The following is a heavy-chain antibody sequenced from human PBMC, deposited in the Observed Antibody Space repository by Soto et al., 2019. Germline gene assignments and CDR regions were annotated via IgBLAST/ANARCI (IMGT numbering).Heavy chain of an antibody. Sequence: EVQLLESGGGLVQPGGYLRLSCAASGLTFNNYAMTWVRQAPGKGLEWVSAISGGGDTTSYADSVKGRFTVSRDGSKNTLYLQMSRLRAEYTALYYCAKGRGGSGSLPPRVDFWGQGTLVTVSS. CDR2: ISGGGDTT. J-gene: IGHJ4*02. V-gene: IGHV3-23*01. D-gene: IGHD3-10*01. CDR1: GLTFNNYA. CDR3: AKGRGGSGSLPPRVDF.